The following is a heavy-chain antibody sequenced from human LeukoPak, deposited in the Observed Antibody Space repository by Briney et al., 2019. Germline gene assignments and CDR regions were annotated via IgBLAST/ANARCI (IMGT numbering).Heavy chain of an antibody. Sequence: SVKVSCKASGGTFSSYAISWVRQAPGQGLEWMGGIIPIFGTANYAQKFQGRVTITADESTSTAYMELSSLRSEDTAVYYCARGQWAAAGTRLSAFDIWGQGTMATVSS. CDR3: ARGQWAAAGTRLSAFDI. J-gene: IGHJ3*02. CDR2: IIPIFGTA. V-gene: IGHV1-69*13. CDR1: GGTFSSYA. D-gene: IGHD6-13*01.